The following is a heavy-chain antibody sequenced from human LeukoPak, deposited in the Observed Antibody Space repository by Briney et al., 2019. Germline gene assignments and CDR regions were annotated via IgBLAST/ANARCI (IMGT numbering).Heavy chain of an antibody. CDR1: GFTFSSYE. CDR3: ARDGYSIGYFYDL. J-gene: IGHJ4*02. V-gene: IGHV3-48*03. CDR2: ISSSGSTI. D-gene: IGHD3-22*01. Sequence: GGSLRLSCAASGFTFSSYEMNWVRQAPGKGLEWVSYISSSGSTIYYAASVKGRFTISRDNAKNSLYLQMNSLRAEDTAVYYCARDGYSIGYFYDLWGQGTLVTVSS.